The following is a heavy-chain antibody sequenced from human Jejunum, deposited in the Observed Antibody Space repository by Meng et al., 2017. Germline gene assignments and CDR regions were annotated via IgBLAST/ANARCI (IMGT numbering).Heavy chain of an antibody. D-gene: IGHD3-22*01. Sequence: GESLKISCAASGFTFSDSSMDWVRQAPGKGLEWVSSISGSSRYIYYADSVKGRFTISRDNAENSLYLQMNSLRAEDTAVYYCARGYYYDSSGTYFDYWGQGTLVTVSS. CDR2: ISGSSRYI. V-gene: IGHV3-21*01. CDR1: GFTFSDSS. CDR3: ARGYYYDSSGTYFDY. J-gene: IGHJ4*02.